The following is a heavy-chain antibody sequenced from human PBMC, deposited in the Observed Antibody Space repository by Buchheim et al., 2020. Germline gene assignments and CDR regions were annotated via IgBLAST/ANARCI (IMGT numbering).Heavy chain of an antibody. CDR1: GFTFSSYG. CDR2: ISYDGSNK. V-gene: IGHV3-30*18. Sequence: QVQLVESGGGVVQPGRSLRLSCAASGFTFSSYGMHWVRQAPGKGLEWVAVISYDGSNKYYADSVKGRFTISRDNSKNKLYLQMNSLRAEDTAVYYCAKDYVSYYDFWSGPPGYYYYGMDVWGQGTT. CDR3: AKDYVSYYDFWSGPPGYYYYGMDV. J-gene: IGHJ6*02. D-gene: IGHD3-3*01.